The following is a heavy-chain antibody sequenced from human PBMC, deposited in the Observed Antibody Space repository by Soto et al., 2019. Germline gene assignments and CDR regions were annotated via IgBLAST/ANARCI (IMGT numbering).Heavy chain of an antibody. Sequence: AAVKVSCKVSGYTLTGLSMQWVRQAPGKGLEWMGGFDPEDGETIYAQKLQGRVTMTEDTSTDTAYMELSSLRSEDTAVYYCATSGRPGVWGSYLESDYWGQGTLVTVSS. V-gene: IGHV1-24*01. CDR1: GYTLTGLS. CDR2: FDPEDGET. J-gene: IGHJ4*02. D-gene: IGHD3-16*02. CDR3: ATSGRPGVWGSYLESDY.